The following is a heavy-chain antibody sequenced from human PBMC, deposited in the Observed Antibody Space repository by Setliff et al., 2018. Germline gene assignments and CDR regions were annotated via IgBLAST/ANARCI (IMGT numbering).Heavy chain of an antibody. V-gene: IGHV1-18*01. CDR1: GYTFTSYG. CDR3: ARDGVAGLPVD. J-gene: IGHJ4*02. Sequence: ASVKVSCKASGYTFTSYGISWVRQAPGQGLEWMGWINPNNGKTNHAQKIQGRVTMTTDTSTSTAHMDLRSLGSDDTATYYCARDGVAGLPVDWGQGTLVTVSS. CDR2: INPNNGKT. D-gene: IGHD6-19*01.